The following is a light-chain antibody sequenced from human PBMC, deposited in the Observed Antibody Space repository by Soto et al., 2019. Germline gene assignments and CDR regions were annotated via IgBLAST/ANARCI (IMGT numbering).Light chain of an antibody. Sequence: QSALTQPPSASGSPGQSVTISCTGTSSDVGGYNYVSWYQQYPGKAPQLVIYEVNKRPSGVPDRFSGSKSGISASLAVSGLQSEDEADYYCATWADSLNALYVFGSGTKVTVL. CDR1: SSDVGGYNY. J-gene: IGLJ1*01. CDR3: ATWADSLNALYV. CDR2: EVN. V-gene: IGLV2-8*01.